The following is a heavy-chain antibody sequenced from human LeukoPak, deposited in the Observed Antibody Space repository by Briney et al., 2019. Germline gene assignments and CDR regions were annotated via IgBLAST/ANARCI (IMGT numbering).Heavy chain of an antibody. V-gene: IGHV4-34*01. CDR2: INHSRST. Sequence: SETLSLTCAVYGVSFSGYYWSWIRQPPGKGLEWIGEINHSRSTNYNPSLKSRVTISVDTSKNQFSLKLSSVTAADTAVYYCARSGLGIDAFDIWGQGTMVTVSS. D-gene: IGHD6-25*01. CDR1: GVSFSGYY. J-gene: IGHJ3*02. CDR3: ARSGLGIDAFDI.